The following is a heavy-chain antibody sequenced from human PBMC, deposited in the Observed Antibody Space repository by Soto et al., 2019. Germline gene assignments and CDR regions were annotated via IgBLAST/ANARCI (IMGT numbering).Heavy chain of an antibody. CDR3: ARDFIPEYGDYAVGYYGMDV. Sequence: QVQLVQSGAEVKKPGASVKVSCKASGYTFTSYGISWVRQAPGQGLEWMGWISAYNGNTNYAQKLQGRVTMTTDTSTSTANMELRSLRSDDTAVYYCARDFIPEYGDYAVGYYGMDVWGQGTTVTVSS. D-gene: IGHD4-17*01. CDR1: GYTFTSYG. V-gene: IGHV1-18*01. J-gene: IGHJ6*02. CDR2: ISAYNGNT.